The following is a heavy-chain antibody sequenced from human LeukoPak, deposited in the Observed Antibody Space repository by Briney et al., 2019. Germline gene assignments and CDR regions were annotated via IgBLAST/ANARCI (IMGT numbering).Heavy chain of an antibody. J-gene: IGHJ4*02. D-gene: IGHD6-19*01. CDR3: VKEADSGGYRTSDY. CDR1: GFTFSSCG. Sequence: GGSLRLSCTASGFTFSSCGMHWVRQAPGKGLEWLAVFSYDGINTHYRDSVKGRFTISRDNSKNMLYLQMNSLRTEDTAVYYCVKEADSGGYRTSDYWGQGTLVTVSS. CDR2: FSYDGINT. V-gene: IGHV3-30*18.